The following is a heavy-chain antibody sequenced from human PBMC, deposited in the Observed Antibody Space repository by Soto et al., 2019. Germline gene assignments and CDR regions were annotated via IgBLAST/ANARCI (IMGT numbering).Heavy chain of an antibody. J-gene: IGHJ6*02. V-gene: IGHV1-69*01. CDR3: ARTRDGGQLWLRFYGMDV. D-gene: IGHD5-18*01. Sequence: QVQLLQSGAEVKKPGSSVKVSCKASGGTFSSYAISWVRQAPGQGLEWMGGSIPIFGTANYAQKFQGRVTITADESTSTAYMELSSLRSEDTAVYYCARTRDGGQLWLRFYGMDVWGQGTTVTVSS. CDR1: GGTFSSYA. CDR2: SIPIFGTA.